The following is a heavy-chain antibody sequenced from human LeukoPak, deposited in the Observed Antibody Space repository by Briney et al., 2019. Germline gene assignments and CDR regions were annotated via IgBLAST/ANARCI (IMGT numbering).Heavy chain of an antibody. CDR3: ARSSLYDYVWGSYRHATYFDY. CDR2: IKQDGREY. J-gene: IGHJ4*02. V-gene: IGHV3-7*01. CDR1: GFTCNSYW. D-gene: IGHD3-16*02. Sequence: SLRLSSAASGFTCNSYWMSWVRQAPGKGLEWVANIKQDGREYYYVASVKGRLTISSDNAKNSLYLQMNSLRDEDTAVYYCARSSLYDYVWGSYRHATYFDYWGQGTLVTVSS.